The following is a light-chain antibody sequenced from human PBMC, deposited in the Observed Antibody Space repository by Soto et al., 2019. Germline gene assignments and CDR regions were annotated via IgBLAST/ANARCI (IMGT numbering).Light chain of an antibody. CDR3: QQYYTYPFT. Sequence: DIQMTQSPSSLSASVGDRVTITCRASQGIRNYLTWFQQKPGKAPESLIYAASNLQSGVSSRFSGSGSGTDFTLPISSLQPEDFATYYCQQYYTYPFTFGRGTKVDIK. V-gene: IGKV1-16*01. CDR2: AAS. J-gene: IGKJ3*01. CDR1: QGIRNY.